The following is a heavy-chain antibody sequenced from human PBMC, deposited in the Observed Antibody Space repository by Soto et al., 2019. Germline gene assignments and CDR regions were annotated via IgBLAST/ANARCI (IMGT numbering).Heavy chain of an antibody. V-gene: IGHV3-23*01. D-gene: IGHD3-3*01. CDR2: ISGSGDNT. Sequence: GGSLRLSCKASGFSFSDYAMTWVRQAPGKGLEWVSVISGSGDNTFCAASVKGRFAISRDNSKNVLYLQMNSLSADDAAVYFCAKGRAITVYGVDILFDYWGLGTLVTVSS. CDR3: AKGRAITVYGVDILFDY. CDR1: GFSFSDYA. J-gene: IGHJ4*01.